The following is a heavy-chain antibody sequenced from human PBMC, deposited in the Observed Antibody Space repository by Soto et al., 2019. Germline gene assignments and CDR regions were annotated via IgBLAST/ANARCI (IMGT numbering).Heavy chain of an antibody. V-gene: IGHV3-33*01. CDR1: GFTFSSYG. CDR2: IWYDGSNK. Sequence: PGGSLRLSCAASGFTFSSYGMHWVRQAPGKGLEWVAVIWYDGSNKYYADSVKGRFTISRDNSKNTLYLQMNSLRAEDTAVYYCARSIAAAGTFDYWGQGTLVTVSS. J-gene: IGHJ4*02. CDR3: ARSIAAAGTFDY. D-gene: IGHD6-13*01.